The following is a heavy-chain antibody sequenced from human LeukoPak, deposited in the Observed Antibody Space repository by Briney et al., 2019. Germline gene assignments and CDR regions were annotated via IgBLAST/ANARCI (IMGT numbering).Heavy chain of an antibody. CDR1: GGSISSGGYS. CDR3: ATGSDYGDYRFDY. D-gene: IGHD4-17*01. J-gene: IGHJ4*02. CDR2: IYHSGST. Sequence: SETLSPTCAVSGGSISSGGYSWSWIRQPPGKGLEWIGYIYHSGSTYYNPSLKSRVTISVDRSKNQFSLRLSSVTAADTAVYYCATGSDYGDYRFDYWGQGTLVTVSS. V-gene: IGHV4-30-2*01.